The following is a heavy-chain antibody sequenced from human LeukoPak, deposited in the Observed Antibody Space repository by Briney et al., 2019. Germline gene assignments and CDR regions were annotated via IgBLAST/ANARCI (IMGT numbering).Heavy chain of an antibody. J-gene: IGHJ4*02. Sequence: GESLKISCKGSGYSFTSYWIGWVRQMPGKGLEWMGIIYPGDSDTRYSPSFRGQVTISADKSISTAYLQWGSLKASDTAMYYCARRYCSSTSCYYFDYWGQGTLVTVSS. CDR3: ARRYCSSTSCYYFDY. CDR1: GYSFTSYW. D-gene: IGHD2-2*01. CDR2: IYPGDSDT. V-gene: IGHV5-51*01.